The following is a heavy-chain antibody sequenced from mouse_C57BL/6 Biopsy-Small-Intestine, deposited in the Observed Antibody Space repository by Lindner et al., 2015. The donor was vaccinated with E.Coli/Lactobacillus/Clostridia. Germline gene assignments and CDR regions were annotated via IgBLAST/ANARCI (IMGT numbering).Heavy chain of an antibody. CDR2: IYPGDGDT. Sequence: VQLQESGPELVKPGASVKISCKASGYAFSSSWMNWVKQRPGKGLEWIGRIYPGDGDTNYNGKFKGKATLTADKSSSTAYMQLSSLTSEDSAVYFCARDYDYDKRPFDYWGQGTTLTVSS. CDR3: ARDYDYDKRPFDY. D-gene: IGHD2-4*01. CDR1: GYAFSSSW. J-gene: IGHJ2*01. V-gene: IGHV1-82*01.